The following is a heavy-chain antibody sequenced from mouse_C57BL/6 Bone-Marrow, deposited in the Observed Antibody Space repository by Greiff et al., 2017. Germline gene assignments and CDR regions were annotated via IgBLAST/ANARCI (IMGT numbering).Heavy chain of an antibody. Sequence: EVKLVESVAELVRPGASVKLSCTASGFNIKNTYMHWVKQRPEQGLEWIGRIDPANGNTKYAPKFQGKATITADTSSNTAYLQLSSLTSEDTAIYYCASPYYSNYVGSFFDYWGQGTTLTVSS. CDR3: ASPYYSNYVGSFFDY. V-gene: IGHV14-3*01. CDR1: GFNIKNTY. J-gene: IGHJ2*01. CDR2: IDPANGNT. D-gene: IGHD2-5*01.